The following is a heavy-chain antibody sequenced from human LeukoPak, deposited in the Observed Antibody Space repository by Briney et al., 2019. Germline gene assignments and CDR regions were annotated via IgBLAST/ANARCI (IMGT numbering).Heavy chain of an antibody. J-gene: IGHJ5*02. Sequence: ASVKVSCKTSGDTFTGYYMHWMRQAPGQGLEWVGWINPNSGSTNYAQNFQGRVTMTRDTSISTAYMELSSLRSEDTAVYYCARASVVVVAARRGQRWFDPWGQGTLVTVSS. CDR3: ARASVVVVAARRGQRWFDP. V-gene: IGHV1-2*02. D-gene: IGHD2-15*01. CDR1: GDTFTGYY. CDR2: INPNSGST.